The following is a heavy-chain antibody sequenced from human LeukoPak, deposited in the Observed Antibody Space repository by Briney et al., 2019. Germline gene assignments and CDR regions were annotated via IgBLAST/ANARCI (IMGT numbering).Heavy chain of an antibody. V-gene: IGHV3-7*01. Sequence: GGSLRLSCTLSGVTLSQYWMRGVRQAPGKGLEWVASIDKRGRETRIVDYVAGRFTICRVKAQDSAYLEMTDRRAQDTAFYCCATYTQNFGAPGTDFWGWGTVVTVSS. CDR3: ATYTQNFGAPGTDF. CDR2: IDKRGRET. J-gene: IGHJ4*02. CDR1: GVTLSQYW. D-gene: IGHD3-10*01.